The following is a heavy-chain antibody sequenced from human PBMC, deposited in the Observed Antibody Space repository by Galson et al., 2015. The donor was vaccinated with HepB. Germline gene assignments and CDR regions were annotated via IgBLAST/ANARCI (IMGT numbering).Heavy chain of an antibody. CDR3: ARERVVIPPTGMDV. Sequence: SLRLSCAASGFTFSNYCMSWIRQAPGKGLEWLSYICTSDSAIYYADSVKGRFTISRDNAKNSLFLQMNSLRAEDTAIYYCARERVVIPPTGMDVWGQGTAVTVSS. V-gene: IGHV3-11*01. D-gene: IGHD3-3*01. CDR2: ICTSDSAI. J-gene: IGHJ6*02. CDR1: GFTFSNYC.